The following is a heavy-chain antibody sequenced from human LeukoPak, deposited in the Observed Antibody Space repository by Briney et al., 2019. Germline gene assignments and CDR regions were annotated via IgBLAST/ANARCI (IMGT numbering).Heavy chain of an antibody. V-gene: IGHV1-8*01. J-gene: IGHJ4*02. Sequence: GASVKVSCKASGYTFTTYDFNWLRQATGQGLEWMGWMNPTSGNTGYAQSFQGRVTMTRDTSTSTAYLELSSLGSEDTAVYYCTRNIAPGGKGYYFDYWGQGTLVTVSS. CDR3: TRNIAPGGKGYYFDY. CDR1: GYTFTTYD. D-gene: IGHD6-13*01. CDR2: MNPTSGNT.